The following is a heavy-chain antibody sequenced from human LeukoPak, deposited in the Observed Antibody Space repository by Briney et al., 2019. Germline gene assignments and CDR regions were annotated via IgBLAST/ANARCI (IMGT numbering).Heavy chain of an antibody. J-gene: IGHJ5*02. CDR3: ARAVRDYYDSSGYPNWFDP. D-gene: IGHD3-22*01. CDR2: IIPIFGTA. CDR1: GGTFSSYA. V-gene: IGHV1-69*13. Sequence: SVKVSCKASGGTFSSYAISWVRQAPGQGLEWMGGIIPIFGTANYAQKFQGRVTITADGSTSTAYMELSSLRSEDTAVYYCARAVRDYYDSSGYPNWFDPWGQGTLVTVSS.